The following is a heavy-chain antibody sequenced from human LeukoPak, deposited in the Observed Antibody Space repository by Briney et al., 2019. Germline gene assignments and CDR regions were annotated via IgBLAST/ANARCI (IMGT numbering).Heavy chain of an antibody. Sequence: PSETLSLTCTVSGGSISSGSYYWSWIRQPAGKGLEWIGRIYTSGTTNYNPSLKSRVTISVDTSKNQFSLKLSSVTAADTAVYYCARVSGRDYYSDYWGQGTLVTVSS. CDR1: GGSISSGSYY. V-gene: IGHV4-61*02. CDR3: ARVSGRDYYSDY. D-gene: IGHD3-3*02. J-gene: IGHJ4*02. CDR2: IYTSGTT.